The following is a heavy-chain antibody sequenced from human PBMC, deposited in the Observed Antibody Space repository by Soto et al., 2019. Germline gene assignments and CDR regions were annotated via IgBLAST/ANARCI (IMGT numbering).Heavy chain of an antibody. J-gene: IGHJ5*02. Sequence: HVQLQESGPGLVKPSETLSLTCTVSGVSISSYYWSWIRQPPGKGLEWIGYIYYSGSTNYNPPLKSRVTISVDTSKNQSSLKLSSVTAADTSVYYCARYCSGGSCYLEPWGQGTLVTVSS. CDR3: ARYCSGGSCYLEP. CDR1: GVSISSYY. D-gene: IGHD2-15*01. CDR2: IYYSGST. V-gene: IGHV4-59*01.